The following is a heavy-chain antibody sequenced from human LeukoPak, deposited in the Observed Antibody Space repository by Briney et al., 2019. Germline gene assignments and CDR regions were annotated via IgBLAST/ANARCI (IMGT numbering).Heavy chain of an antibody. CDR2: ISAYNGNT. CDR3: ARGRGGITIFGGGGGAPPEYYMDV. D-gene: IGHD3-3*01. J-gene: IGHJ6*03. Sequence: ASVKVSCKASGYTFTSYGISWVRQAPGQGLEWMGWISAYNGNTNYAQKLQGRVTMTTDTSTSTAYMELRSLRSDDTAVYYCARGRGGITIFGGGGGAPPEYYMDVWGKGTTVTVSS. V-gene: IGHV1-18*01. CDR1: GYTFTSYG.